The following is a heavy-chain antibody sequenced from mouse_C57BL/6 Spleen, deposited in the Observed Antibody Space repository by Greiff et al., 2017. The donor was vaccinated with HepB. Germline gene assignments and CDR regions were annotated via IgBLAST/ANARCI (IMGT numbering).Heavy chain of an antibody. V-gene: IGHV1-39*01. J-gene: IGHJ1*03. D-gene: IGHD1-1*01. Sequence: VQLQQSGPELAKPGASVKISCKASGYSFTDYNMNWVKQSNGKSLEWIGVINPNYGTTSYNQKFKGKDTLTVDQSSSTAYMQLNSLTSEDSAVYYCAPCGSSCQGYFDVWGTGTTVTVSS. CDR3: APCGSSCQGYFDV. CDR1: GYSFTDYN. CDR2: INPNYGTT.